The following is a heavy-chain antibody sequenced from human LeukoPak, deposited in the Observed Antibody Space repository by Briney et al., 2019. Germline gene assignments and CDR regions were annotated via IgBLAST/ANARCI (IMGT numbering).Heavy chain of an antibody. CDR1: GVSISSSNSY. Sequence: SETLSLTCTVSGVSISSSNSYWGWTRQPPGKGLEWIGSIYYSGNTYYNASLKSQVSISIDTSKNQFSLRLTSVTAADTAVYYCARIYSSSWFLNWFDPWGQGTLVTVSS. D-gene: IGHD6-13*01. CDR2: IYYSGNT. J-gene: IGHJ5*02. V-gene: IGHV4-39*01. CDR3: ARIYSSSWFLNWFDP.